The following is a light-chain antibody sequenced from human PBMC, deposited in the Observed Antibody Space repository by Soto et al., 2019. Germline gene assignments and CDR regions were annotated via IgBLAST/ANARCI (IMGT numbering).Light chain of an antibody. Sequence: QSALTQPASVSASLGQSITISCTGTSSDVGSYNLVSWYQQHPGKAPKLMIYEASKRPSGVSNRFSGFKSGNTASLTISGLQAEDEADYYCCSYAGYSTDVFGTGTKVTVL. CDR2: EAS. J-gene: IGLJ1*01. CDR3: CSYAGYSTDV. V-gene: IGLV2-23*01. CDR1: SSDVGSYNL.